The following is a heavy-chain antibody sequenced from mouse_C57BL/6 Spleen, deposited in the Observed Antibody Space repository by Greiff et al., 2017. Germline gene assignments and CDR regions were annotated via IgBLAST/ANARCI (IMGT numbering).Heavy chain of an antibody. CDR1: GYTFTGYW. J-gene: IGHJ2*01. Sequence: QVQLQQSGAELMKPGASVKLSCKATGYTFTGYWIEWVKQRPGHGLEWIGEILPGSGSTNYNEKFKGKATFTADTSSNTTYIPYSSLTTQDSAIYSCARVGNYYGSSLHDFDYWGQGTTLTVSS. D-gene: IGHD1-1*01. CDR2: ILPGSGST. CDR3: ARVGNYYGSSLHDFDY. V-gene: IGHV1-9*01.